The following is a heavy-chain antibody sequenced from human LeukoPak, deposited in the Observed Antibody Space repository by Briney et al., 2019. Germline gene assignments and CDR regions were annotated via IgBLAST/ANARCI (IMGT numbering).Heavy chain of an antibody. J-gene: IGHJ6*02. CDR3: ARGSLVATIRRGMDV. CDR2: MNTNSGNT. D-gene: IGHD5-12*01. Sequence: ASVRVSCKASGYTFTSYDINWVRQAPGQGLEWMGWMNTNSGNTGYAQKFQGRVTMTRNTSISTAYMELSSLRSEDTAVYYCARGSLVATIRRGMDVWGQGTTVTVSS. CDR1: GYTFTSYD. V-gene: IGHV1-8*01.